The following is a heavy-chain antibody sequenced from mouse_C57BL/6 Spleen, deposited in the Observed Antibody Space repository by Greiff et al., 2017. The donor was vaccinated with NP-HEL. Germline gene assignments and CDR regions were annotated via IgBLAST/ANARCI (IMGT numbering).Heavy chain of an antibody. J-gene: IGHJ3*01. Sequence: VQLQESGAELARPGASVKLSCKASGYTFTSYGISWVKQRTGQGLEWIGEIYPRSGNTYYNEKFKGKATLTADKSSSTAYMELRSLTSEDSAVYFCAREDDGYPAWFAYWGQGTLVTVSA. CDR1: GYTFTSYG. CDR3: AREDDGYPAWFAY. CDR2: IYPRSGNT. V-gene: IGHV1-81*01. D-gene: IGHD2-3*01.